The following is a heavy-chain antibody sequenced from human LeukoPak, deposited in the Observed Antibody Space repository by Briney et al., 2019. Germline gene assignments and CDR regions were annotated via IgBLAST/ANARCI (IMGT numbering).Heavy chain of an antibody. D-gene: IGHD6-13*01. J-gene: IGHJ6*02. CDR3: ARLRAGLYGMDV. CDR2: VDPCDSYT. Sequence: GEALKISCMGSGCSFTIYWMGWVRPMPGKGLERMGRVDPCDSYTNYSPSFQGHVTIAADKPLSTACLQRSGLTASDTAVYDCARLRAGLYGMDVWGQGTTVTVSS. V-gene: IGHV5-10-1*01. CDR1: GCSFTIYW.